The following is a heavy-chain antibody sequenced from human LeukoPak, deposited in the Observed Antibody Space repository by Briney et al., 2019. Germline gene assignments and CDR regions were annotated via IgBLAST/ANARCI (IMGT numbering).Heavy chain of an antibody. CDR3: AAGHPVYFNF. Sequence: KPSETLSLTCTVSGASISSYYWSWIRQPPGQGLEWIGYIYYTGTTNYNPSLRSRVTISLDPSKNQFSLRLTSVTAADAAIYYCAAGHPVYFNFWGQGTLVTVSS. CDR1: GASISSYY. V-gene: IGHV4-59*08. CDR2: IYYTGTT. J-gene: IGHJ4*02.